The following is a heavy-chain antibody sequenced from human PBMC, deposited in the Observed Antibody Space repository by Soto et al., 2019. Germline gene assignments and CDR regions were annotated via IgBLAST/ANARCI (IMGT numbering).Heavy chain of an antibody. Sequence: EVTMRLPWVARGISLSSYAISWVRQAPGKGREWVSTFSGGYGGTYCAYSVKGRFAASRNTSNITQYLQMNSLRAEDTAVLYCARRSATDLSLTYWGRGTQVTVAS. CDR1: GISLSSYA. V-gene: IGHV3-23*01. CDR2: FSGGYGGT. D-gene: IGHD4-17*01. CDR3: ARRSATDLSLTY. J-gene: IGHJ4*02.